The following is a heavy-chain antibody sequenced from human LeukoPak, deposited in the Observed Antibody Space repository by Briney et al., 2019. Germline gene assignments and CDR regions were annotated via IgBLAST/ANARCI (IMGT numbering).Heavy chain of an antibody. Sequence: GGSLRLSCAASGFTFSSYSMTWVRQAPGKGLEWVSSITGSGGTIYYADSVKGRLTISGDNSKNTLYLHMNSLRAEDTAVYYCSKDPNGDYVGAFDSWGRGTLVTVSS. CDR3: SKDPNGDYVGAFDS. J-gene: IGHJ5*01. CDR2: ITGSGGTI. V-gene: IGHV3-23*01. D-gene: IGHD4-17*01. CDR1: GFTFSSYS.